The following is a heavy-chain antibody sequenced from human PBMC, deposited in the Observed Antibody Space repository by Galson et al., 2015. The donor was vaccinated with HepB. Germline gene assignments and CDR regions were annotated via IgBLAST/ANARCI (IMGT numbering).Heavy chain of an antibody. J-gene: IGHJ4*02. CDR3: ARAGAGYNKQRGYFDY. V-gene: IGHV3-30*04. Sequence: SLRLSCAATGFTFSSYAMHWVRQAPGKGLEWVAVISSDDSNKYYADSVKGRFTISRDNSKNTLYLQMNSLRPEDTAIYYCARAGAGYNKQRGYFDYWVQGTLVHASS. CDR1: GFTFSSYA. CDR2: ISSDDSNK. D-gene: IGHD5-24*01.